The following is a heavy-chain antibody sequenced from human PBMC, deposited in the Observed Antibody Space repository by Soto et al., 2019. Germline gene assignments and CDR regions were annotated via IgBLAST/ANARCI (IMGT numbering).Heavy chain of an antibody. V-gene: IGHV1-2*04. J-gene: IGHJ3*02. CDR2: INPNSGGT. Sequence: ASVKVSCKASGYTFTGYYMHWVRQAPGQGLEWMGWINPNSGGTNYAQKFQGWVTMTRDTSISTAYMELSRLRSDDTAVYYCASGINYYYDSSGHDAFDIWGQGTMVTVS. D-gene: IGHD3-22*01. CDR3: ASGINYYYDSSGHDAFDI. CDR1: GYTFTGYY.